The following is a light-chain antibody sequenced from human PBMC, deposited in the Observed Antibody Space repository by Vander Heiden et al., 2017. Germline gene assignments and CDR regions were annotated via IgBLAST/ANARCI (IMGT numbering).Light chain of an antibody. Sequence: SYELTQPSSVSVSPGQTARITCSADVLAKKYARWFQQKPGQAPVLVIYKDTERPSGIPERFSGSSSGTTVTLTISGAQAEDEADYYCYSAADYNLVFGGGTKLTVL. CDR1: VLAKKY. CDR3: YSAADYNLV. CDR2: KDT. V-gene: IGLV3-27*01. J-gene: IGLJ2*01.